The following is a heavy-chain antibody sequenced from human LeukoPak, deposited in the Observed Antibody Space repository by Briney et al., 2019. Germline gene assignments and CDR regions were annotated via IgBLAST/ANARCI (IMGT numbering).Heavy chain of an antibody. V-gene: IGHV1-2*02. Sequence: ASVKVSCKASGYTFTGYYMHWVRQAPGQGLEWMGWINPNSGGINYAQKFQGRVTMTRDTSISTAYMELSRLRSDDTAVYYCARVSVAAAGDPWGQGTLVTVSS. CDR2: INPNSGGI. CDR3: ARVSVAAAGDP. CDR1: GYTFTGYY. D-gene: IGHD6-13*01. J-gene: IGHJ5*02.